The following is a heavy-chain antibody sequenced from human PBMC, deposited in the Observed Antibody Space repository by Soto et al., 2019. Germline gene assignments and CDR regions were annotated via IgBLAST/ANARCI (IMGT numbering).Heavy chain of an antibody. V-gene: IGHV3-15*01. D-gene: IGHD3-22*01. CDR2: IKSKTDGGTT. CDR1: GFTFSNAW. J-gene: IGHJ3*01. Sequence: GRSLRLSCAASGFTFSNAWMSWVRQAPGEVLEWVGRIKSKTDGGTTDYAAPVKGRFTISRDDSKNTLYLQMNSLKTEDTAVYYCSICFGYYDSSGYFFMLSNPFDLWGQGTMVTVSS. CDR3: SICFGYYDSSGYFFMLSNPFDL.